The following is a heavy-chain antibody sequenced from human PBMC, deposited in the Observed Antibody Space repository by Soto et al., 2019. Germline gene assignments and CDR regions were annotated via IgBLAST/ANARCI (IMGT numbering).Heavy chain of an antibody. CDR2: ISGSGGST. V-gene: IGHV3-23*01. D-gene: IGHD6-13*01. Sequence: EVQLLESGGGLEQPGGSLRLSCAASGFTFSSYAMNWVRQAPGKGLGWVSGISGSGGSTYYADSVKGRFTISRDNSKNTLYLEMNSLRAEDTAVYYCTKAPKAAATNNWFDPWGQGTLVTVSS. CDR3: TKAPKAAATNNWFDP. J-gene: IGHJ5*02. CDR1: GFTFSSYA.